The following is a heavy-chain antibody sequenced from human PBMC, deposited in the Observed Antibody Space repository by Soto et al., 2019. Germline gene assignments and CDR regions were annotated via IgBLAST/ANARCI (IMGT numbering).Heavy chain of an antibody. CDR2: IHFLGDT. J-gene: IGHJ4*02. CDR3: ATVSGSYLAIPSVY. CDR1: GYSITTNNYY. V-gene: IGHV4-39*01. D-gene: IGHD1-26*01. Sequence: QLQLQESGPGLVKPSETLSLTCTVSGYSITTNNYYWGWIRQPPGKGLEWIGSIHFLGDTYYTPSLKSRLTISVDTSKNQFSLHLNSVTAADTAVYYCATVSGSYLAIPSVYWGQGTLVTVSS.